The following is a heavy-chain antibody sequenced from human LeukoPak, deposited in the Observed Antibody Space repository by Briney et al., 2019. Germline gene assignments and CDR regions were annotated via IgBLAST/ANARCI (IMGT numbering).Heavy chain of an antibody. CDR2: ISNGGSST. D-gene: IGHD1-26*01. V-gene: IGHV3-23*03. CDR3: AKFVGASGGVFRVDY. CDR1: GFTFRDYA. J-gene: IGHJ4*02. Sequence: GGSLRLSCAASGFTFRDYAMSWVRQAPGKGLEWISSISNGGSSTYYADSVKGRFTISRENSKSTLYLQLSSLRAEDTAVYYCAKFVGASGGVFRVDYWGQGTLVTVSS.